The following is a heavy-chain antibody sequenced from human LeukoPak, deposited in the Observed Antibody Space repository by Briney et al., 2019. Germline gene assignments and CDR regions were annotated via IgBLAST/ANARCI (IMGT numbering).Heavy chain of an antibody. Sequence: TSETLSLTYTVYGGPFSGCCWSWMRQPPGKGLEWIGYINYSGSTNYNPSLKSRVTVSVDSSNNQLSLKLRSVTAADTAVYYCAGVRRFSGYPYLYFYYWGQGTLVTVSS. V-gene: IGHV4-59*01. J-gene: IGHJ4*02. CDR2: INYSGST. CDR1: GGPFSGCC. CDR3: AGVRRFSGYPYLYFYY. D-gene: IGHD3-22*01.